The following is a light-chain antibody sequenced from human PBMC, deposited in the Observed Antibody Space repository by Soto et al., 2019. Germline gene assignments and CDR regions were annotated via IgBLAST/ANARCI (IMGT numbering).Light chain of an antibody. CDR2: GAS. J-gene: IGKJ5*01. Sequence: IVLTQSPASLSLSPGERATLACRASQSVDSYLVWYQQKHGQAPRLLIFGASNRATGIPARFSGSGSGTDFNLTINSLEPDDFAVYYCQQRDSWPITFGQGTRLEIK. V-gene: IGKV3-11*01. CDR1: QSVDSY. CDR3: QQRDSWPIT.